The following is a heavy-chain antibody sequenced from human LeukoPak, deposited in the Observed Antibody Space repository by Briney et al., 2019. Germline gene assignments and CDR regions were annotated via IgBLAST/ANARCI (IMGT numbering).Heavy chain of an antibody. CDR1: GGSISSSSYY. CDR2: IYYSGST. J-gene: IGHJ3*02. V-gene: IGHV4-39*07. Sequence: PSETRSLTCTVSGGSISSSSYYWGWIRQPPGKGLEWIGSIYYSGSTYYNPSLKSRVTISVDTSKNQFSLKLSSVTAADTAVYYCARDRSSGNAFDIWGQGTMVTVSS. D-gene: IGHD3-22*01. CDR3: ARDRSSGNAFDI.